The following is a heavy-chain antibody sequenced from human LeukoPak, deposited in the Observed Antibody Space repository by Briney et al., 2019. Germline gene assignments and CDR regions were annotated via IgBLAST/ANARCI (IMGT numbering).Heavy chain of an antibody. Sequence: SETLSLTCTVSGDSISSYYWGWIRQPPAKGLEWIGYIYYSGSTNYNPSLKSRVTISVNTSKNQFSLKLSSVTAADTAVYFYARDGGGYCSGGSCYVFDYWGQGTLVTVSS. J-gene: IGHJ4*02. CDR2: IYYSGST. CDR3: ARDGGGYCSGGSCYVFDY. D-gene: IGHD2-15*01. V-gene: IGHV4-59*01. CDR1: GDSISSYY.